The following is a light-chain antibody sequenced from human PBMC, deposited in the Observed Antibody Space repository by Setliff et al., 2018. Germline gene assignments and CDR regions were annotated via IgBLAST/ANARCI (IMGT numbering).Light chain of an antibody. CDR3: SSYASSSIPYV. Sequence: QSVLTQPASVSGSPGQSITISCTGTSSDIGGYNYVSWYQQHSSKAPKLMIYEVSNRPSGVSNRFSGSKSGNTASLTISGLQAEDEADYYCSSYASSSIPYVFGTGTRSPS. CDR1: SSDIGGYNY. J-gene: IGLJ1*01. CDR2: EVS. V-gene: IGLV2-14*01.